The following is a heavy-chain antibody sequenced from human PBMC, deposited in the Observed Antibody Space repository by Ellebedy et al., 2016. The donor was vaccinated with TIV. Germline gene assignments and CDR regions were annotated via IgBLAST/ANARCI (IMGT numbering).Heavy chain of an antibody. J-gene: IGHJ4*02. CDR2: IGGDVIST. D-gene: IGHD4-17*01. V-gene: IGHV3-23*01. CDR3: AKGRGFSTVTPPDY. CDR1: GFTFSNYA. Sequence: GGSLRLXXAASGFTFSNYAMSWVRQAPGKGLEWVSAIGGDVISTYYPDSVKGRFTISRDNSKNTLYLRMNSLRAEDTAVYYCAKGRGFSTVTPPDYWGQGTLVTVSS.